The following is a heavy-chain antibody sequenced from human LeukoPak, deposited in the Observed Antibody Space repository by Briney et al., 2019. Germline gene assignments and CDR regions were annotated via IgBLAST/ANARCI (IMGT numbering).Heavy chain of an antibody. V-gene: IGHV3-30*04. CDR3: GRVQNYLSAFDI. CDR1: GFTFSGSA. CDR2: ISCDGSNK. D-gene: IGHD1-7*01. J-gene: IGHJ3*02. Sequence: PGGSLRLSCAASGFTFSGSAMPSVRQAPGKGLEWVAGISCDGSNKYYADSVKRRFTISRDNSKNTLSLQMNSLGAADTAVYYCGRVQNYLSAFDIWGQGTMVTVSS.